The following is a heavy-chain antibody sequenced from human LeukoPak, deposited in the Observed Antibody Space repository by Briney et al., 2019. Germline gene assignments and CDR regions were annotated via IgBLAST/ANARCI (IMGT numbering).Heavy chain of an antibody. V-gene: IGHV3-74*03. D-gene: IGHD3-22*01. CDR3: SRAPTMMPILFDN. Sequence: GGTLRLSCVASGFTFSSYYMHWVRQPPGKGLLWVSRLSRDGSTTKYADSLKGRFSISRDNAKNTLYLQMNSLRAEDTAVYYWSRAPTMMPILFDNWGKGT. J-gene: IGHJ4*02. CDR2: LSRDGSTT. CDR1: GFTFSSYY.